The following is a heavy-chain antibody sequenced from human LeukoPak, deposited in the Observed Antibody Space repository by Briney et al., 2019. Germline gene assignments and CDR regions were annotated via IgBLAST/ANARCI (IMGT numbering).Heavy chain of an antibody. V-gene: IGHV3-48*04. D-gene: IGHD6-19*01. J-gene: IGHJ4*02. CDR2: ISSSGSTI. CDR1: GFTFSNAW. CDR3: AGIIAVAGFNY. Sequence: GGSLRLSCAASGFTFSNAWMNWVRQAPGKGLEWLSYISSSGSTIDYADSVKGRFTISRDNAKNSLYLQMNSLRAEDTAVYYCAGIIAVAGFNYWGQGVLVTVSS.